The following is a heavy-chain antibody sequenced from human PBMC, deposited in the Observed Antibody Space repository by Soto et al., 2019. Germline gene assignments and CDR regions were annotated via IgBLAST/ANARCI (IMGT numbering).Heavy chain of an antibody. CDR3: TTDELYCRGGSCYDWAY. D-gene: IGHD2-15*01. V-gene: IGHV3-15*07. CDR2: IKSKTDGGTT. Sequence: EVQLVESGGGLVKPGGSLRLSCAASGFTFSNAWMNWVRQAPGKGLEWVGRIKSKTDGGTTDYAAPVKGRFTISRDDSKNTLYLQMNSLKTEDTAVYYCTTDELYCRGGSCYDWAYWGQGTLVTVSS. CDR1: GFTFSNAW. J-gene: IGHJ4*02.